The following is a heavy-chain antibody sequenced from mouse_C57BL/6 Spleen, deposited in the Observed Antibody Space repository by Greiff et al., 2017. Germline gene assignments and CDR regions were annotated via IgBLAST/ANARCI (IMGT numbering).Heavy chain of an antibody. V-gene: IGHV1-18*01. CDR3: ARGGSLRSYAMDY. CDR2: INPNNGGT. J-gene: IGHJ4*01. Sequence: VQLQQSGPELVKPGASVKIPCKASGYTFTDYNMDWVKQSHGKSLEWIGDINPNNGGTIYNQKFKGKATLTVDKSSSTAYMELRSLTSEDTAVYYCARGGSLRSYAMDYWGQGTSVTVSS. D-gene: IGHD1-1*01. CDR1: GYTFTDYN.